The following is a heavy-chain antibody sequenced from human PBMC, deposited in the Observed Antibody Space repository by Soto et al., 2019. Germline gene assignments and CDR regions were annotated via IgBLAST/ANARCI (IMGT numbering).Heavy chain of an antibody. V-gene: IGHV1-69*12. J-gene: IGHJ4*02. CDR2: IIPIFGTA. Sequence: QVQLVQSGAEVKKPGSSVKVSCKASGGTFSSYAISWVRQAPGQGLEWMGGIIPIFGTANYAQKFQRRVTITADESTSTAYMELSSLRSEDTGVYYCAKGEGLWSGFYFDYWGQGTLVTVSS. CDR1: GGTFSSYA. CDR3: AKGEGLWSGFYFDY. D-gene: IGHD3-3*01.